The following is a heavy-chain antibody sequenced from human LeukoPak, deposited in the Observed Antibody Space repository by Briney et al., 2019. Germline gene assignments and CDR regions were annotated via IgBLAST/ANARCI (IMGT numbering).Heavy chain of an antibody. J-gene: IGHJ4*02. CDR2: ISYDGSNK. CDR1: GFTFSSYA. CDR3: ARVIVATITGGLDY. D-gene: IGHD5-12*01. V-gene: IGHV3-30-3*01. Sequence: PGGSLRLSCAASGFTFSSYAMHWVRQAPGKGLEWVAVISYDGSNKYYADSVKGRFIISRDNSKNTLHLQMNTLRVEDTAVYYCARVIVATITGGLDYWGQGTLVTVSS.